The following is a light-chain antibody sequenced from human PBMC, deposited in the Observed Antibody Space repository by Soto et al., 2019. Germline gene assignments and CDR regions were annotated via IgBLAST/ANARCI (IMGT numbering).Light chain of an antibody. J-gene: IGLJ2*01. CDR3: QSFDINNVV. V-gene: IGLV6-57*04. CDR2: EDS. Sequence: NFMLSQPHSVSESPGKTVTISCTRSSGRIASNYVQWYQQRPGSAPTPVIYEDSQRPSGVPDRFSGSIDSSSNSACLTISRLQTEGEADYYCQSFDINNVVFGGGTKLNVL. CDR1: SGRIASNY.